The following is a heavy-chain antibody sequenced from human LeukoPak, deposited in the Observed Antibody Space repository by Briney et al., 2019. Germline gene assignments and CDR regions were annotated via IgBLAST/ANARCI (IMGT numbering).Heavy chain of an antibody. Sequence: GGTLRLSCAASGFTFSSYGMSWVRQAPGKGLEWVSTISGSGGSTYYADSVKGRFTISRDNSKNTLYLQMNSLRTEDTAVYYCAKDRRAFKLDYWGPGTLVTVSS. CDR2: ISGSGGST. V-gene: IGHV3-23*01. J-gene: IGHJ4*02. CDR3: AKDRRAFKLDY. CDR1: GFTFSSYG.